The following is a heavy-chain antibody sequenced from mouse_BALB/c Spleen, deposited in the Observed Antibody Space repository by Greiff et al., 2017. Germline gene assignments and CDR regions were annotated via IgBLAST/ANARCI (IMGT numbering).Heavy chain of an antibody. CDR2: INPYNDGT. V-gene: IGHV1-14*01. Sequence: VHVKQSGPELVKPGASVKMSCKASGYTFTSYVMHWVKQKPGQGLEWIGYINPYNDGTKYNEKFKGKATLTSDKSSSTAYMELSSLTSEDSAVYYCARGPAYGLDYWGQGTTLTVSS. CDR3: ARGPAYGLDY. J-gene: IGHJ2*01. D-gene: IGHD1-1*02. CDR1: GYTFTSYV.